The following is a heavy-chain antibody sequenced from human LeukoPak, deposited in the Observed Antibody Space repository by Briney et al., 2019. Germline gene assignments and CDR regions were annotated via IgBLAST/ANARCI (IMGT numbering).Heavy chain of an antibody. CDR2: INHSGST. V-gene: IGHV4-34*01. CDR1: GGSFSGYY. Sequence: SETLSLTCAVYGGSFSGYYWSWIRQPPGKGPEWIGEINHSGSTNYNPSLKSRVTISVDTSKNQFSLKLSSVTAADTAVYYCARGRHWYFDLWGRGTLVTVSS. J-gene: IGHJ2*01. CDR3: ARGRHWYFDL.